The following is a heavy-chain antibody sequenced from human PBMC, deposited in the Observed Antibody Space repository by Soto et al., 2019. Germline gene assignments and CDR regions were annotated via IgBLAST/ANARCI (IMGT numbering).Heavy chain of an antibody. D-gene: IGHD3-10*01. CDR3: ASVLGSRRSGSYPSY. Sequence: EVQLVESGGGLVQPGGSLRLSCAASGFSISDCSMNWVRRAPGKGLEWISYISTNNDAIYYADSVKGRFTISRDNAKNSLYLQMSRLRAEDTALYYCASVLGSRRSGSYPSYWGQGTLVTVSS. J-gene: IGHJ4*02. CDR1: GFSISDCS. V-gene: IGHV3-48*01. CDR2: ISTNNDAI.